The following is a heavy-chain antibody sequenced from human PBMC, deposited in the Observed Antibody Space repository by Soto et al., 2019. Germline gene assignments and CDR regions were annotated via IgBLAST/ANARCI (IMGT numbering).Heavy chain of an antibody. D-gene: IGHD3-10*01. CDR3: VRGVSRSGSFWFDP. CDR1: GYTFTSYD. V-gene: IGHV1-8*01. J-gene: IGHJ5*02. CDR2: MNPNSGNT. Sequence: ASVKVSCKASGYTFTSYDINWVRQATGQGLEWMGWMNPNSGNTGYGQKFQGRVTMTRTTPINTAYMELSSLTPEDTAVYYCVRGVSRSGSFWFDPWGQGTLVTVSS.